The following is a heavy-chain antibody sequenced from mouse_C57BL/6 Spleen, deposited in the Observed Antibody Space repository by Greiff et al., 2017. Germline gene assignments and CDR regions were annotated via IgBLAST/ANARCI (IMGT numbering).Heavy chain of an antibody. CDR1: GFTFSDYG. J-gene: IGHJ1*03. V-gene: IGHV5-15*01. D-gene: IGHD1-1*01. CDR2: ISNLAYSI. Sequence: EVKLVESGGGLVQPGGSLKLSCAASGFTFSDYGLAWVRQAPRKGPEWVAFISNLAYSIYYADTVTGRFTISRENAKNTLYLEMSSLRSEDTAMYYCARVITTVVATWWYFDVWGTGTTVTVSS. CDR3: ARVITTVVATWWYFDV.